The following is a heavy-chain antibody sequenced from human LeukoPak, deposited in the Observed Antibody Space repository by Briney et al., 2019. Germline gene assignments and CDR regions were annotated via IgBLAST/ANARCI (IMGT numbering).Heavy chain of an antibody. J-gene: IGHJ6*02. V-gene: IGHV3-23*01. CDR2: ITGSSGST. CDR1: GLTFSNYA. Sequence: GGSLRLSCAASGLTFSNYAMSWVRQAPGKGLEWVSAITGSSGSTYYADSVKGRFTISRDNSKNTLYLQMNSLRAEDTAVYYCAKLRRVVGITMVRGLMDVWGQGTTVTVSS. CDR3: AKLRRVVGITMVRGLMDV. D-gene: IGHD3-10*01.